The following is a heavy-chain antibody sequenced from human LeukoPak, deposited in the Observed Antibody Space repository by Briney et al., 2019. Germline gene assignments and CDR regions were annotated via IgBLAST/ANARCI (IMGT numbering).Heavy chain of an antibody. J-gene: IGHJ4*02. CDR3: AKEQTSSGFFDS. Sequence: GGSLRLSCAASGFTFTNYAMSWVRQAPGKGLEWVSAISGSGTRTYYADSVKGRFTISRDNSKNTLYLQMNSLRAEDRAVYYCAKEQTSSGFFDSWGQGTLVTVSS. V-gene: IGHV3-23*01. CDR1: GFTFTNYA. D-gene: IGHD2-2*01. CDR2: ISGSGTRT.